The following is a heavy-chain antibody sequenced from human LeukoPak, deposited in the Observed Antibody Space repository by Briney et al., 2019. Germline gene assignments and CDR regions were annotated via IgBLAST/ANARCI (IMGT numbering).Heavy chain of an antibody. CDR1: GFTFSSYW. D-gene: IGHD7-27*01. Sequence: GGSLRLSCAASGFTFSSYWMSWVRQAPGKGLEWVANIKQDGSEKNYVDSVKGRFTISRDNAKNSLYLQMNSLRAEDTAVYYCARDLTGDYHYYMDAWGKGTTVTVSS. J-gene: IGHJ6*03. CDR2: IKQDGSEK. V-gene: IGHV3-7*01. CDR3: ARDLTGDYHYYMDA.